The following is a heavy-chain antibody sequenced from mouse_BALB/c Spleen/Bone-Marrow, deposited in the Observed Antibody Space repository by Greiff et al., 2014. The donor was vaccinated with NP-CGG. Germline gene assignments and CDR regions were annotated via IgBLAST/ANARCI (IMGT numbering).Heavy chain of an antibody. CDR2: LNPGSGGT. V-gene: IGHV1-54*01. J-gene: IGHJ3*01. CDR1: GYAFTNYF. CDR3: ARDGNWFPY. Sequence: VKLVESGAELVRPGTSVKVSCKASGYAFTNYFIEWVKQRPGQGLEWIGVLNPGSGGTNYNKRFKGKATLTADKSSSTAYMQLSSLTSDDSAVYFCARDGNWFPYWGQGTLVTVSA. D-gene: IGHD2-1*01.